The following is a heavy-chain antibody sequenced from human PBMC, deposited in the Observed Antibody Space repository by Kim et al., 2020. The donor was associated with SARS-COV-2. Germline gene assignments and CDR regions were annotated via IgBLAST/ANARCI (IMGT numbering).Heavy chain of an antibody. CDR3: ARDRIAARSGGWFDP. D-gene: IGHD6-6*01. J-gene: IGHJ5*02. CDR2: IYYSGST. Sequence: SETLSLTCTVSGGSVSTGSYYWSWIRQPPGKGLEWIGYIYYSGSTNYNPSLRGRVTISVDTSKNQFSLKLSSVTAADTAVYYCARDRIAARSGGWFDPWGQGTLVTVSS. CDR1: GGSVSTGSYY. V-gene: IGHV4-61*01.